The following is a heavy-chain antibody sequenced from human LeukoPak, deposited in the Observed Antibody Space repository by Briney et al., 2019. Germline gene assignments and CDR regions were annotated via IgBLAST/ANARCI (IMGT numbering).Heavy chain of an antibody. CDR2: INPTGGST. V-gene: IGHV1-46*01. CDR3: ARGGGYYDILTGYYLFDY. D-gene: IGHD3-9*01. CDR1: GYTFTTYY. J-gene: IGHJ4*02. Sequence: ASVKVSCKASGYTFTTYYMHWVRQAPGQGLEWMGIINPTGGSTSYAQKFQGRVTMTRDTSTSTVYMELSSLRSEDTAVYYCARGGGYYDILTGYYLFDYWGQGTLVTVSS.